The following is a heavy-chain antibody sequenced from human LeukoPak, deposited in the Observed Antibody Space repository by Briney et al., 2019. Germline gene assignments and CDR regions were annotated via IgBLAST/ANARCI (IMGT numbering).Heavy chain of an antibody. V-gene: IGHV1-69*05. CDR1: GGTFSSYA. CDR3: ARGLNGGNRNYYYYYMDV. CDR2: IIPIFGTA. D-gene: IGHD4-23*01. Sequence: SVNVSCKASGGTFSSYAIIWLRQAPGQGLEWMGGIIPIFGTANYAQKFQGRVTITTDESTSTAYMELSSLRSEDTAVYYCARGLNGGNRNYYYYYMDVWGKGTTVTVSS. J-gene: IGHJ6*03.